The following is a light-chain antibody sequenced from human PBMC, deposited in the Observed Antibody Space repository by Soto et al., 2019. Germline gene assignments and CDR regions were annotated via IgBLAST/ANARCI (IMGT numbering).Light chain of an antibody. Sequence: QSALTQPPSASGSPGQSVTISCTGTSSDVGGYNYVSWYQHHPGKAPKLMIYEVGERPSGVPNRFSGSKSGNTASLTVSGLQTEDEADYYCSSYAGSNSWVFGGGTKVTVL. CDR1: SSDVGGYNY. CDR3: SSYAGSNSWV. CDR2: EVG. J-gene: IGLJ3*02. V-gene: IGLV2-8*01.